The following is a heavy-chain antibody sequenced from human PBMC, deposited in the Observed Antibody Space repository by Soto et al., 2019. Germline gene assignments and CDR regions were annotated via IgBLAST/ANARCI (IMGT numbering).Heavy chain of an antibody. CDR3: SRVPIDNYCSGGSCYSVAGAFDI. J-gene: IGHJ3*02. CDR2: ISAYNGNT. CDR1: GYTFTSYG. V-gene: IGHV1-18*01. Sequence: QVQLVQSGAEVKKPGASVKVSCKASGYTFTSYGISWVRQAPGQGLEWMGWISAYNGNTNYAQKLQGRVTMTTDTSTSTAYMELRSLRSDDTAVYYCSRVPIDNYCSGGSCYSVAGAFDIWGQGTMVTVSS. D-gene: IGHD2-15*01.